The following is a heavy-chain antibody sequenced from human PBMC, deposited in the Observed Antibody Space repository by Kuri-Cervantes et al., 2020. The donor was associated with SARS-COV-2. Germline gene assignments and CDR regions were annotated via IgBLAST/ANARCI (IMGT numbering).Heavy chain of an antibody. J-gene: IGHJ4*02. Sequence: GESLKISCAASGFTFNTCAMHWVRQAPGKGLEWVTMISSDGRHKNYADSVKGRFTISRDNSKNTLYLQINSLRTEDTAIFYCASARVGVLGLWGQGALVTVSS. CDR3: ASARVGVLGL. D-gene: IGHD2-21*01. CDR1: GFTFNTCA. V-gene: IGHV3-30*04. CDR2: ISSDGRHK.